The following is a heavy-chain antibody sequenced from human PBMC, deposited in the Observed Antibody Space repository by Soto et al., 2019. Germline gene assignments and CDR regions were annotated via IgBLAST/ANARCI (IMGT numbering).Heavy chain of an antibody. CDR3: AREPRFVGYYYYMDV. D-gene: IGHD2-2*03. CDR1: GFTFSSYS. Sequence: EVQLVESGGGLVKPGGSLRLSCEASGFTFSSYSMNWVRQAPGKGLEWVSSISYRSDYIYADSVKGRFTISRDNAKNSLYLQMNSLRAEDTAVYFFAREPRFVGYYYYMDVWGKGTTVTVSS. V-gene: IGHV3-21*06. J-gene: IGHJ6*03. CDR2: ISYRSDYI.